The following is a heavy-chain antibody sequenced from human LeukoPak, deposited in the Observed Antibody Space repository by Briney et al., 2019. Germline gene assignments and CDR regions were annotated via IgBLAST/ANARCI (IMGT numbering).Heavy chain of an antibody. V-gene: IGHV3-30*18. J-gene: IGHJ4*02. CDR3: AKDLSPSNKWAPYFDY. D-gene: IGHD1-26*01. Sequence: GGSLRLSCAASGFTFSSYGMHWVRQAPGKGLEWVAVISYDGSNKYYADSVKGRFTISGDNSKNTLYLQMNSLRAEDTAVYYCAKDLSPSNKWAPYFDYWGRGTLVTVSS. CDR2: ISYDGSNK. CDR1: GFTFSSYG.